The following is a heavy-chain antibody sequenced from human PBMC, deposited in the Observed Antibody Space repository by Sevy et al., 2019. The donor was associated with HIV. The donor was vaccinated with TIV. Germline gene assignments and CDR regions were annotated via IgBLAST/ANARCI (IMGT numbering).Heavy chain of an antibody. J-gene: IGHJ4*02. CDR3: AKRDLNHQFLLDF. Sequence: WGSLRLSCAASGFTFDRYFMHWVRQAPGKGLEWLAVISGDGSDTSYGDSLRGRFTISRDNSKNTLFLQMNRLGTEDTAVYFCAKRDLNHQFLLDFWGQGTLVTVSS. CDR2: ISGDGSDT. V-gene: IGHV3-30*18. D-gene: IGHD2-21*01. CDR1: GFTFDRYF.